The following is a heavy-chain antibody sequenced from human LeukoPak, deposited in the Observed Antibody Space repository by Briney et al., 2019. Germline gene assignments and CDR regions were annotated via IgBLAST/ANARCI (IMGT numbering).Heavy chain of an antibody. D-gene: IGHD3-10*01. CDR1: GFTFRNNW. V-gene: IGHV3-74*01. J-gene: IGHJ4*02. CDR3: ARDLSPGTLDH. Sequence: GGSLRLSCAASGFTFRNNWMHWVRQAPGKGLVWVSRINSDGSSTTYADFVEGRFTISRDNAKNTLSPQMNSLRVEDTAVYYCARDLSPGTLDHWGQGTLVTVSS. CDR2: INSDGSST.